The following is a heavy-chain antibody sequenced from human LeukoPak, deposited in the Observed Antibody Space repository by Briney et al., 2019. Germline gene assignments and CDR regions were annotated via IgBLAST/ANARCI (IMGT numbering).Heavy chain of an antibody. Sequence: ASVKVSYKASGYTFISYGISWVRQAPGQELEWMGWISAYNGNTNYAQKLQGRVTMTTDTSTSTAYMELRSLRSDDTAVYYCARDLKRDWFDPWGQGTLVTVSS. CDR3: ARDLKRDWFDP. J-gene: IGHJ5*02. V-gene: IGHV1-18*01. CDR1: GYTFISYG. CDR2: ISAYNGNT.